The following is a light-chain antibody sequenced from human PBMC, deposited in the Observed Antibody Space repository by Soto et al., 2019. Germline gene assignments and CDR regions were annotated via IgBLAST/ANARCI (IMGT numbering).Light chain of an antibody. CDR1: SSDVGGYKY. CDR2: EVS. J-gene: IGLJ2*01. CDR3: ASYSSTSVI. Sequence: QSALTQPASVSGSPGQSITISCTGTSSDVGGYKYVSWYQQHPDKAPKLIIFEVSNRPSGISSRFSGSKSGNTASLTISGLQAEDEADYYCASYSSTSVIFGRGTKLTVL. V-gene: IGLV2-14*01.